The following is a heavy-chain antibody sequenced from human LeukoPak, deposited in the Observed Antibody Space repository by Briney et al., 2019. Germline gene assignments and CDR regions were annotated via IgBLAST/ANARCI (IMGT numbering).Heavy chain of an antibody. D-gene: IGHD3-3*01. Sequence: SETLSLTCTLSGGSLNSNYWSWIRQPAGKGLEWIGRVSTNGNTNYNASLKRRVTMSVDTSKNQFSLKLSSVTAADTAVYYCARDSIGFRIDYWGQGTLVTVSS. V-gene: IGHV4-4*07. CDR3: ARDSIGFRIDY. CDR2: VSTNGNT. CDR1: GGSLNSNY. J-gene: IGHJ4*02.